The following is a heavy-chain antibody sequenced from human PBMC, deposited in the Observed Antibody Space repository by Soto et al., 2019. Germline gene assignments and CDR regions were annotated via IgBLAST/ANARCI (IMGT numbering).Heavy chain of an antibody. V-gene: IGHV1-46*01. D-gene: IGHD3-22*01. J-gene: IGHJ4*02. CDR2: INPSDDAT. Sequence: GASVKVSCKASGYTFTRYYMHWVRQAPGQGLEWMGIINPSDDATSYAEKFQGRLTMTKDTSTSTVYMEMGSLRSEDTAVYYCARDLTREGDYYDRSGYYLDYWGQGTLVTVSS. CDR1: GYTFTRYY. CDR3: ARDLTREGDYYDRSGYYLDY.